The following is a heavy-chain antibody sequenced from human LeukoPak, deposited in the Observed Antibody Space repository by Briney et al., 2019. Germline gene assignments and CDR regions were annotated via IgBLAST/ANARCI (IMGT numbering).Heavy chain of an antibody. V-gene: IGHV3-7*01. CDR2: IKQDGSEK. D-gene: IGHD3-3*01. J-gene: IGHJ4*02. Sequence: GGSLRLSCAASGFTFSSYWMSGVRQAPGKGLEWVANIKQDGSEKYYVDSVKGRFTISRDNAKNSLYLQMNSLRAEDTAVYYCWIFGVVKGFDYWGQGTLVTVSS. CDR3: WIFGVVKGFDY. CDR1: GFTFSSYW.